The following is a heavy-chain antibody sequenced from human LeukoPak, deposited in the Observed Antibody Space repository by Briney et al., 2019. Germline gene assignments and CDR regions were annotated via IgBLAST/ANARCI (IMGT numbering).Heavy chain of an antibody. CDR2: ISNDGTTT. CDR3: ARDYYGSGSY. Sequence: GGSLRLSCAASGFTFSGYWMLRVRQAPGKGLVWVSRISNDGTTTNYADSVKGRFTISRDNAKNTLYLQMNSLRAEDTAVYYCARDYYGSGSYWGQGALVTVSS. D-gene: IGHD3-10*01. V-gene: IGHV3-74*01. CDR1: GFTFSGYW. J-gene: IGHJ4*02.